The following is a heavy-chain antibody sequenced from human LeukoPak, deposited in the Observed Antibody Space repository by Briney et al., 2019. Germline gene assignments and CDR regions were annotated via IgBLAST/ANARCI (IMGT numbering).Heavy chain of an antibody. CDR1: GFTFSSYA. Sequence: GGSLRPSCAASGFTFSSYAMSWVRKAPGKGLEWVSAISGSGGSTYYADSVKGRFTISRDNSKNTLYLQMNSLRAEDTAVYYCAKDFGDGYSFWGQGTLVTVSS. CDR3: AKDFGDGYSF. J-gene: IGHJ4*02. CDR2: ISGSGGST. D-gene: IGHD5-24*01. V-gene: IGHV3-23*01.